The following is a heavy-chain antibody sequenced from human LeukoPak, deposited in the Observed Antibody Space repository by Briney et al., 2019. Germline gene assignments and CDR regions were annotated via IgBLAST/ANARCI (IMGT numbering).Heavy chain of an antibody. J-gene: IGHJ4*02. Sequence: SETLSLTCTVSGGSISGFYWGWIRQPPGKGLEWIGYIYYSGSTNYNPSLKSRVTISVDTSKNQFSLKLSSVTAADTAVYYCARRRYYDSSGYYAIFDYWGQGTLVTVSS. CDR3: ARRRYYDSSGYYAIFDY. CDR2: IYYSGST. CDR1: GGSISGFY. D-gene: IGHD3-22*01. V-gene: IGHV4-59*08.